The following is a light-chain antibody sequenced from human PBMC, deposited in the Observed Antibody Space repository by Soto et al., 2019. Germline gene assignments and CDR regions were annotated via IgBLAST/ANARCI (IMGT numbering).Light chain of an antibody. CDR1: SSNIGRTF. J-gene: IGLJ3*02. Sequence: QSVLTQPPSVSAAPGQKVTISCSGSSSNIGRTFVAWYQHLPGTAPKLLIYDDNRRPSGIPDRFSASKSGTSATLAITGLQTGDEADYYCETWDANLSAVVFGGGTKVTVL. CDR2: DDN. V-gene: IGLV1-51*01. CDR3: ETWDANLSAVV.